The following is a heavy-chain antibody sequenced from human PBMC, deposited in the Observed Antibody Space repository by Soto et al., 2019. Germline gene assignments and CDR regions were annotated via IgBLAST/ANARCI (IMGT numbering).Heavy chain of an antibody. J-gene: IGHJ3*02. Sequence: PGGSLRLSCAASGFTFSDYYMSWIRQAPGKGLEWGSYISSSGSTIYYADSVKGRFTISRDNAKNSLYLQMNSLRAEDTAVYYCARVNDYDPGDAFDIWGQGTMVTVSS. D-gene: IGHD3-16*01. V-gene: IGHV3-11*01. CDR1: GFTFSDYY. CDR3: ARVNDYDPGDAFDI. CDR2: ISSSGSTI.